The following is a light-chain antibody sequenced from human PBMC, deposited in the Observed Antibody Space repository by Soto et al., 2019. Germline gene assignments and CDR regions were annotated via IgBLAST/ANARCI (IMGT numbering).Light chain of an antibody. Sequence: VEITQSPSTVSVSPGERATFSCRASQNIYSNIAWYQQRPGQAPRLLIYRASSRATGVPARFSGSGSGTDFTLAISSLEPEDSAVYYCQQRTNWPPEITFGQGTRLEIK. CDR2: RAS. J-gene: IGKJ5*01. CDR1: QNIYSN. CDR3: QQRTNWPPEIT. V-gene: IGKV3-15*01.